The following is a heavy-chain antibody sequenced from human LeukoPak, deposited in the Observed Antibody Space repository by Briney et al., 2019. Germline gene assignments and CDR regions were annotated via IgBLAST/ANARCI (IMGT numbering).Heavy chain of an antibody. J-gene: IGHJ4*02. CDR1: GGSFSGYY. Sequence: PSETLSLTCAVYGGSFSGYYWSWIRQPPGKGLEWIGEINHSGSTNYNPSLKSRVTISVDTSKNQFSLKLSSVTAADTAVYYCAREGPITMIVVVKAISFDYWGQGTLVTVSS. CDR2: INHSGST. D-gene: IGHD3-22*01. CDR3: AREGPITMIVVVKAISFDY. V-gene: IGHV4-34*01.